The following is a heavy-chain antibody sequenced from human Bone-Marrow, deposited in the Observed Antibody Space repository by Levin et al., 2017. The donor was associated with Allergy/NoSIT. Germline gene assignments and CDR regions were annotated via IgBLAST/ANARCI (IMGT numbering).Heavy chain of an antibody. V-gene: IGHV5-51*01. Sequence: GASLKISCKGSGYHFADYWIGWVRQMPGKGLEWVGIIYPGDSDTRYRPPFQGQVTISADKSISTAYLQWNSLKASDTAIFYCARGPSIGDWYFDLWGRGTLVTVSS. CDR1: GYHFADYW. CDR2: IYPGDSDT. CDR3: ARGPSIGDWYFDL. D-gene: IGHD3-10*01. J-gene: IGHJ2*01.